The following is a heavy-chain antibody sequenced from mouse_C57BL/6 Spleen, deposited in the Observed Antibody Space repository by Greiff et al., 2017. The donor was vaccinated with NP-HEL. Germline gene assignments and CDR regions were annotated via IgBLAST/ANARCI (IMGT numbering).Heavy chain of an antibody. D-gene: IGHD2-4*01. CDR1: GYTFTSYW. CDR3: ARRIGYDYDVPFAY. J-gene: IGHJ3*01. Sequence: VQLQQPGAELVRPGSSVKLSCKASGYTFTSYWMAWVKQRPGQGLEWIGNIYPSDSETHYNQKFKDKATLTVDKSSSTAYMQLSSLTSEDSAVYYCARRIGYDYDVPFAYWGQGTLVTVSA. CDR2: IYPSDSET. V-gene: IGHV1-61*01.